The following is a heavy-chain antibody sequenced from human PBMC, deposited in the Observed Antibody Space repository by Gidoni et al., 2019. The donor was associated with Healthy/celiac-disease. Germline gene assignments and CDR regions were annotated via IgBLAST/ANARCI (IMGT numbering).Heavy chain of an antibody. J-gene: IGHJ5*02. CDR2: IYWDDDK. V-gene: IGHV2-5*02. CDR3: AHGLGYCSGGSCYYWFDP. D-gene: IGHD2-15*01. Sequence: QITLKESGPTLVKPTQPLTLTCTFSGFSLSTSGVGVGWIRQPPGKALEWLALIYWDDDKRYSPSLKSRLTITKDTSKNQVVLTMTNMDPVDTATYYCAHGLGYCSGGSCYYWFDPWGQGSLVTVSS. CDR1: GFSLSTSGVG.